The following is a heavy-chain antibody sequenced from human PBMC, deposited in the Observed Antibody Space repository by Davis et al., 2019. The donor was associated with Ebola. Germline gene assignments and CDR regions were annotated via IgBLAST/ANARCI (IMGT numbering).Heavy chain of an antibody. Sequence: ASVKVSCKASGYTFTSYGISWVRQAPGQGLEWMGWISAYNGNTNYAQKLQGRVTMTTDTSTSTAYMELRSLRSDDTAVYYCARGGRFLEWLLYRYGAFDIWGQGTMVTVSS. CDR2: ISAYNGNT. J-gene: IGHJ3*02. D-gene: IGHD3-3*01. CDR3: ARGGRFLEWLLYRYGAFDI. V-gene: IGHV1-18*01. CDR1: GYTFTSYG.